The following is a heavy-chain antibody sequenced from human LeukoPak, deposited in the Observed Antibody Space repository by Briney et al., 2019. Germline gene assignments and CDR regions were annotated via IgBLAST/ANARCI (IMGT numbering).Heavy chain of an antibody. V-gene: IGHV4-38-2*02. J-gene: IGHJ4*02. D-gene: IGHD6-25*01. CDR3: ARGSGYGLDY. CDR2: IYHSGST. CDR1: GGSFTPYY. Sequence: SETLSLTCTVSGGSFTPYYWSWIRQPPGKGLEWIGSIYHSGSTYYNPSLKSRVTISVDTSKNQFSLKLSSVTAADTAVYYCARGSGYGLDYWGQGTLVTVSS.